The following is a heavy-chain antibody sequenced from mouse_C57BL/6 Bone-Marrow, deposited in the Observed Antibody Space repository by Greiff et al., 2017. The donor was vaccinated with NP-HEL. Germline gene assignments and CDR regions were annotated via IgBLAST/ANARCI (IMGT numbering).Heavy chain of an antibody. V-gene: IGHV1-61*01. CDR3: ASWSHWYFDV. CDR2: IYPSDSET. CDR1: GYTFTSYW. Sequence: QVQLKEPGAELVRPGSSVKLSCKASGYTFTSYWMDWVKQRPGQGLEWIGNIYPSDSETHYNQKFKDKATLTVDKSSSTAYMQLSSLTSEDSAVYDCASWSHWYFDVWGTGTTVTVSS. J-gene: IGHJ1*03.